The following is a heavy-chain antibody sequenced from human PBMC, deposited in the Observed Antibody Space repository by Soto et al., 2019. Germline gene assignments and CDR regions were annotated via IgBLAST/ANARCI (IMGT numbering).Heavy chain of an antibody. D-gene: IGHD1-26*01. CDR2: IYYSGST. V-gene: IGHV4-59*01. J-gene: IGHJ6*02. CDR1: GGSLSNYY. CDR3: ARDALSGSPPYYYYDVDV. Sequence: PSETLSLTCTVSGGSLSNYYWSWIRQPPGKGLEWIGCIYYSGSTNYNPSLKSRVTISVDTSKNQFSLKVNSVTAADTAVYYCARDALSGSPPYYYYDVDVWGQGTTVTV.